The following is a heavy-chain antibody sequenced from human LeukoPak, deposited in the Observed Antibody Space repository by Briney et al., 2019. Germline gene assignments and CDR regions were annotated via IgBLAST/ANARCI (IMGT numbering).Heavy chain of an antibody. CDR2: VYYSGST. J-gene: IGHJ3*02. V-gene: IGHV4-59*01. Sequence: SETLSLTCTVSGGSISSYFWSWIRQPPGKGLEWIGYVYYSGSTNYNPSLKSRVTISVDASKKQFSLKLSSATAADTAVYYCARVLDLSKRGLDAFDIWGQGTMVTVSS. D-gene: IGHD3-16*01. CDR1: GGSISSYF. CDR3: ARVLDLSKRGLDAFDI.